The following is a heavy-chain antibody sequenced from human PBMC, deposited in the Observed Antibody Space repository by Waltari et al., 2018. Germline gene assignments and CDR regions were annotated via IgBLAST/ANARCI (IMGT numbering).Heavy chain of an antibody. D-gene: IGHD6-6*01. J-gene: IGHJ4*02. CDR3: ARDTVGQLVRDY. Sequence: QLQLQESGPGLVKPSATLSLTCTVSGGSISSSSYYWGWIRRPPGKGLEWIGSIYYSGSTYYNPSLKSRVTISVDTSKNQFSLKLSSVTAADTAVYYCARDTVGQLVRDYWGQGTLVTVSS. V-gene: IGHV4-39*07. CDR2: IYYSGST. CDR1: GGSISSSSYY.